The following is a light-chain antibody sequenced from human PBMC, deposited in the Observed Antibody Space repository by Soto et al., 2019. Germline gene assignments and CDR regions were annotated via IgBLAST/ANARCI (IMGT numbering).Light chain of an antibody. CDR1: QDISNY. V-gene: IGKV1-39*01. Sequence: DIQMTQSPSSLSASVGDRVTITCQASQDISNYLNWYQQKPGKAPKLLIYAASSFQSGVPSRFSGSGSGTDFTLTISSLQPEDFATDYCQQSYSTPRTFGQGTKVDI. CDR2: AAS. CDR3: QQSYSTPRT. J-gene: IGKJ1*01.